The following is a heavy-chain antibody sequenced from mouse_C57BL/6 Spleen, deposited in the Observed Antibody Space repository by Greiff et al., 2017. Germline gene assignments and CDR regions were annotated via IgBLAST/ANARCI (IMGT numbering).Heavy chain of an antibody. J-gene: IGHJ4*01. CDR3: AIDAMDY. CDR2: IHPSDSDT. V-gene: IGHV1-74*01. Sequence: QQRPGQGLEWIGRIHPSDSDTNYNQKFKGKATLTVDKSSSTAYMQLSSLTSEDSAVYYCAIDAMDYWGQGTSVTVSS.